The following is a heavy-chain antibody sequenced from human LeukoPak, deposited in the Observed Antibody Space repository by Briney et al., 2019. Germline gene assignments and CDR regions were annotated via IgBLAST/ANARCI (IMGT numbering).Heavy chain of an antibody. CDR2: ISGSGGST. J-gene: IGHJ4*02. CDR1: GFTFSSYA. D-gene: IGHD3-22*01. Sequence: GGSLRLSCAASGFTFSSYAMSWVRQAPGKGLEWVSAISGSGGSTYYADSVKGRFTISRDNSKNTLYLQMNSLRAEDTAVYYCARVAEVVVMWDYFDYWGQGTLVTVSS. V-gene: IGHV3-23*01. CDR3: ARVAEVVVMWDYFDY.